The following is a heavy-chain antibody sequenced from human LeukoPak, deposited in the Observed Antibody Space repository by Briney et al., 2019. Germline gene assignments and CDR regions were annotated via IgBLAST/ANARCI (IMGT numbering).Heavy chain of an antibody. D-gene: IGHD2-15*01. V-gene: IGHV4-34*01. CDR1: GGSFRGYY. J-gene: IGHJ4*02. CDR3: ARDKFCSDTGSCNIGLFDF. Sequence: SETLSLTCGVFGGSFRGYYWTWLRQPPGKGLEWIGQINHRGSSHYSPSLRSRVTISVDTSKTQFSLKLTSVTAADTAVYYCARDKFCSDTGSCNIGLFDFWGQGALVTVSA. CDR2: INHRGSS.